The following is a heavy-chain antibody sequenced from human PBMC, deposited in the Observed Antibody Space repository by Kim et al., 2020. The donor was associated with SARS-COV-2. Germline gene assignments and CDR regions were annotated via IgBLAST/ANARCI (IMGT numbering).Heavy chain of an antibody. D-gene: IGHD2-15*01. CDR3: ARGYCSGGSCHSGAFDI. CDR2: IYSGGSI. J-gene: IGHJ3*02. CDR1: GFIVSYEY. Sequence: GGSLRLSCAASGFIVSYEYINWVRQAPGKGLEWLSVIYSGGSIYYADSVKGRFTISRDNSKNTVFLQMNSLRVEDTAVYYCARGYCSGGSCHSGAFDIWGRGTMVTVSS. V-gene: IGHV3-53*01.